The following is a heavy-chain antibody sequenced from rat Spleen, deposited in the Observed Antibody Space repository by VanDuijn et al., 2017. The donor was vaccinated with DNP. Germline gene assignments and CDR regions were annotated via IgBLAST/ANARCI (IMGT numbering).Heavy chain of an antibody. CDR1: GYSITSNY. V-gene: IGHV3-1*01. Sequence: EVQLQESGPGLVKPSQSLSLTCSVTGYSITSNYWGWIRRFPGNKMEYIGHISYSGSTSYHPSLKSRISITRDTSKNQFFLQLSSVSSEDTATYYCARWKIGPHYFDYWGQGVMVTVSS. J-gene: IGHJ2*01. CDR2: ISYSGST. CDR3: ARWKIGPHYFDY. D-gene: IGHD1-5*01.